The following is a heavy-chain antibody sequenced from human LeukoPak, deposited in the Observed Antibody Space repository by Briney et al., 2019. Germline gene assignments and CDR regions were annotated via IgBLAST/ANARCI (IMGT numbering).Heavy chain of an antibody. Sequence: SETLSLTCTVSGDSISSYYWSWIRQPPGKGLEWIGYIYYRGSNNYNPSFKSRVTISADTSKNQFSLNLSSVTAADTAVYYCARGGASSNWFDPWGQGILVTVSS. V-gene: IGHV4-59*01. CDR2: IYYRGSN. D-gene: IGHD2-2*01. CDR1: GDSISSYY. J-gene: IGHJ5*02. CDR3: ARGGASSNWFDP.